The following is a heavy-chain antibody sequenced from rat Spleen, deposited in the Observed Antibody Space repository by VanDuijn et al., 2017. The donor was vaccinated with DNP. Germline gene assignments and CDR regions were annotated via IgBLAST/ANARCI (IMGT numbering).Heavy chain of an antibody. J-gene: IGHJ1*01. D-gene: IGHD1-11*01. CDR1: GFTFSDYN. Sequence: EVQLVDSGGGLVQPGRSLKLSCEVSGFTFSDYNMAWVRQVPGKGLEWVASITNTDRTEYVDSVKGRFTISRDNAKSSLYLQMDSLRSEDTATYYCARHYGGYSYYWYFDFWGPGTMVTVSS. CDR3: ARHYGGYSYYWYFDF. V-gene: IGHV5-7*01. CDR2: ITNTDRT.